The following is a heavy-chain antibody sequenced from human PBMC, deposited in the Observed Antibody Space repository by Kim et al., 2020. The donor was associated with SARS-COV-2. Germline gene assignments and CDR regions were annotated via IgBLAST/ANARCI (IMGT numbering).Heavy chain of an antibody. CDR1: GGTFNNYA. CDR2: IIPAVGTT. J-gene: IGHJ4*02. V-gene: IGHV1-69*13. Sequence: SVEVSCKASGGTFNNYAISWVRQAPGQGLEYLGGIIPAVGTTNYAQKFQGRVTFIADDSTGTAFMDLSGLRSDDSAIYFCARDRRGYYFDSWGQGSLVTVS. CDR3: ARDRRGYYFDS.